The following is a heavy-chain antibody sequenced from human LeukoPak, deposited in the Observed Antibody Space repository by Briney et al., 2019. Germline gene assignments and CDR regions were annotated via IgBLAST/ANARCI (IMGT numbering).Heavy chain of an antibody. CDR2: VYYSGST. CDR3: ARQRALYSSSDY. D-gene: IGHD6-6*01. V-gene: IGHV4-59*08. CDR1: GGSISSYY. Sequence: SETLSLTCTVSGGSISSYYWSGIRQPPGKGLEWTGHVYYSGSTNSNPSLKSRVTISVDTSKNQVSLKLRSVTAADTAVYFCARQRALYSSSDYWGRGTQVTVSS. J-gene: IGHJ4*02.